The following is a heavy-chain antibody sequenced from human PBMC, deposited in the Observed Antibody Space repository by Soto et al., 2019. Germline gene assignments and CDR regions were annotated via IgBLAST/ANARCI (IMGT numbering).Heavy chain of an antibody. V-gene: IGHV4-31*03. CDR2: IGYSGAT. D-gene: IGHD2-15*01. CDR1: GGSITGGGSF. J-gene: IGHJ5*02. Sequence: SETLSLTCTVSGGSITGGGSFWSWIGQHPGKGPEWIAFIGYSGATSYNPSLASRVTISADTYKSQFSLNLRSVTAADTAVYYCARGGASSKWFAPWGQGTLVTVSS. CDR3: ARGGASSKWFAP.